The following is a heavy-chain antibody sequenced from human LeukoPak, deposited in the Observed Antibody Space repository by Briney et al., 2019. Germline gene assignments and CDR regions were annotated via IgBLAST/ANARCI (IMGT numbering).Heavy chain of an antibody. CDR2: IYSGGST. CDR1: GFTVSSNY. CDR3: ARDRRVGGPYYFDY. V-gene: IGHV3-53*01. Sequence: PGGSLRLSCAASGFTVSSNYMSWVRQAPGKGLEWVSVIYSGGSTYYADSVKGRFTISRDNSKNTLYLQMNSLRAEDTAVCYCARDRRVGGPYYFDYWGQGTLVTVSS. J-gene: IGHJ4*02. D-gene: IGHD4-23*01.